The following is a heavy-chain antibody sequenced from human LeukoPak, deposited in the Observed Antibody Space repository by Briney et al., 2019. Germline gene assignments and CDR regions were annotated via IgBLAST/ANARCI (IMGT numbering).Heavy chain of an antibody. CDR2: ISWNSGSI. D-gene: IGHD3-16*01. V-gene: IGHV3-9*01. Sequence: PGGSLRLSCAASGFTFDDYAMHWVRQAPGKGLEWVSGISWNSGSIGYADSVKGRFTISRDNAKNSLYLQMNSLRAEDTAVYYCARDPGGDDYFDYWGQGTLVTVSS. CDR1: GFTFDDYA. CDR3: ARDPGGDDYFDY. J-gene: IGHJ4*02.